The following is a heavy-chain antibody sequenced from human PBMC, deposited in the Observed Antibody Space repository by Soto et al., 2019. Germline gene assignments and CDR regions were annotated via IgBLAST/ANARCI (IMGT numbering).Heavy chain of an antibody. CDR2: IYYSGST. CDR1: GGSISSSSYY. V-gene: IGHV4-39*01. CDR3: ARANWYSEY. D-gene: IGHD7-27*01. Sequence: TLSLTCTVSGGSISSSSYYWGWIRQPPWKGLEWIGSIYYSGSTYYNPSLKSRVTISVDTSKNRVSLKLSSVTAADTAVYYCARANWYSEYWGQGTLVTVSS. J-gene: IGHJ4*02.